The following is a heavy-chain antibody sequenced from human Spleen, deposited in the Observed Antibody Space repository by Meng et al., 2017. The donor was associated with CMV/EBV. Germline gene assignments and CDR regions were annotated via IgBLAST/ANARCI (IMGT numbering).Heavy chain of an antibody. D-gene: IGHD3-3*01. Sequence: GGSLRLSCAASGFTFSSYWMSWVRQAPGKGLEWVANIKQDGSEKYYVDSVKGRFTISRDNAKNSLYLQMNSLRAEDTAVYYCVRQLGTGDDFWSGYYDRPGPSCIDYWGQGTLVTVSS. CDR1: GFTFSSYW. J-gene: IGHJ4*02. V-gene: IGHV3-7*01. CDR3: VRQLGTGDDFWSGYYDRPGPSCIDY. CDR2: IKQDGSEK.